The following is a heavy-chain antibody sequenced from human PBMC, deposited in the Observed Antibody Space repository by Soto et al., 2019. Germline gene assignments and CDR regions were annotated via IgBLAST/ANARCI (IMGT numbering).Heavy chain of an antibody. J-gene: IGHJ6*02. CDR3: ARDAEDSYNYNGMDV. CDR2: IYYSGST. CDR1: GGSISDYY. V-gene: IGHV4-59*01. Sequence: SETLSLTCTVSGGSISDYYWSWIRQSPGKGLEWIGYIYYSGSTNYNPSNKRRDTISLDTSKRQFSLKLSSVTAADTAVYYCARDAEDSYNYNGMDVWGQGTTVT.